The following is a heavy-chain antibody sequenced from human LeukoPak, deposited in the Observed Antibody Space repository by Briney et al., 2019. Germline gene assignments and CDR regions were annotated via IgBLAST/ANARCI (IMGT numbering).Heavy chain of an antibody. J-gene: IGHJ3*02. CDR3: AKGGFLEGHAFDI. CDR1: GFTFSSYA. V-gene: IGHV3-23*01. Sequence: PGGSLRLSCAASGFTFSSYAMSWVRQAPGKGLEWVSAISGSGGSTYYADSVKGRFTISRDNSRNTLYLQMNSLRAEDTAVYYCAKGGFLEGHAFDIWGQGTMVTVSS. D-gene: IGHD3-3*01. CDR2: ISGSGGST.